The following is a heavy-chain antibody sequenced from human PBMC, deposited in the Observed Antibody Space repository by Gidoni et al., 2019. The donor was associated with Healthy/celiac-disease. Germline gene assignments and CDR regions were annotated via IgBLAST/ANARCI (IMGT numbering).Heavy chain of an antibody. V-gene: IGHV1-2*04. CDR3: ARSGTIFWSGYLSEHNYYYGMDV. CDR1: GYTFTGYY. CDR2: INPNSGGT. D-gene: IGHD3-3*01. Sequence: QVQLVQSGAEVKKPGASVKVSCKASGYTFTGYYMHWVRQAPGQGLEWMGWINPNSGGTNYAQKFQGWVTMTRDTSISTAYMELSRLRSDDTAVYYCARSGTIFWSGYLSEHNYYYGMDVWGQGTTVTVSS. J-gene: IGHJ6*02.